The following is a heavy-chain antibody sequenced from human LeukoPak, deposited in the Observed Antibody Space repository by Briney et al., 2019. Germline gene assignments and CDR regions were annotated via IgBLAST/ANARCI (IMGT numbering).Heavy chain of an antibody. D-gene: IGHD2-2*01. J-gene: IGHJ6*04. CDR1: GFTFSDYY. V-gene: IGHV3-11*06. Sequence: PGGSLRLSCAASGFTFSDYYRSWIRQAPGKGLEWVSYISSSSSYTNYADSVKGRFTISRDNAKNSLYLQMNSLRAEDTAVYYCARAPDCSSTSCYYYYGMDVWGKGTTVTVSS. CDR2: ISSSSSYT. CDR3: ARAPDCSSTSCYYYYGMDV.